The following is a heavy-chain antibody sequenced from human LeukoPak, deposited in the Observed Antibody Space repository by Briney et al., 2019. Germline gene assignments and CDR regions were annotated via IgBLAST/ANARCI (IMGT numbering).Heavy chain of an antibody. CDR1: GYTFTSYG. V-gene: IGHV1-18*01. CDR2: ISAYNDNT. CDR3: VRDPGEMIVATTFDY. D-gene: IGHD5-12*01. J-gene: IGHJ4*02. Sequence: ASVKVSCKASGYTFTSYGISWVRQAPGQGLEWMGWISAYNDNTNYAQKFQGRFTMTTDTSTNTAYMELRSLRSDDTAVYYCVRDPGEMIVATTFDYWGQGTLVSVSS.